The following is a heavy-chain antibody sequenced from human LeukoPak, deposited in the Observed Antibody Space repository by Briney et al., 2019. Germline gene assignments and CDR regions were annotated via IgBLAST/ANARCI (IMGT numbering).Heavy chain of an antibody. J-gene: IGHJ4*02. CDR2: ISGSGGST. V-gene: IGHV3-23*01. CDR1: GFTFSSYA. D-gene: IGHD6-19*01. Sequence: SGGSLRLSCAASGFTFSSYAMSRVRQAPGKGLEWVSAISGSGGSTYYADSVEGRFTISRDNSKNTLYLQMNSLRAEDTAVYYCAKDRWDSGWYGDYWGQGTLVTV. CDR3: AKDRWDSGWYGDY.